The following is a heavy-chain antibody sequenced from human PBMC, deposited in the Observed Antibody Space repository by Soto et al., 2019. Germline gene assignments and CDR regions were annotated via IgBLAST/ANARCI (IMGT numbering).Heavy chain of an antibody. CDR2: IYYSGST. J-gene: IGHJ6*02. CDR1: GGSISSGAYY. Sequence: SETLSLTCTVSGGSISSGAYYWGWIRQSPGKGLEWIGSIYYSGSTNYNPSLKSRVTISVDTSKNQFSLKLSSVTAADTAVYYCARGTLLWSYYYYGMDVWGQGTTVTVSS. V-gene: IGHV4-39*07. CDR3: ARGTLLWSYYYYGMDV. D-gene: IGHD3-10*01.